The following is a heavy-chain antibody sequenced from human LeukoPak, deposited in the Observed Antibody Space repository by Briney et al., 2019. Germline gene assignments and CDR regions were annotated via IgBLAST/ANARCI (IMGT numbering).Heavy chain of an antibody. CDR3: ASWGLGQLWFENTGDY. CDR1: GFTFSSYW. CDR2: INSDGSST. J-gene: IGHJ4*02. D-gene: IGHD5-18*01. V-gene: IGHV3-74*01. Sequence: GGSLRLSCAASGFTFSSYWMHWVRQAPGKGLVWVSRINSDGSSTSYAGSVKGRFTISRDNAKNTLYLQMNSLRAEDTAVYYCASWGLGQLWFENTGDYWGQGTLVTVSS.